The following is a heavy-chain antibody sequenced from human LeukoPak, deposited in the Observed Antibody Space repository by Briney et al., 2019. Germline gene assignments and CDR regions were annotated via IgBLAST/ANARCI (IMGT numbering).Heavy chain of an antibody. D-gene: IGHD3-22*01. J-gene: IGHJ4*02. V-gene: IGHV1-18*01. CDR2: ISAYNGNT. CDR1: GYTFTSYG. CDR3: ARVSPNSSGSPSDY. Sequence: GASVKVSCKASGYTFTSYGISWVRQAPGQGLEWMGWISAYNGNTNYAQKLQGRVTMTIDTPTSLAYMELRSLRSDDTAMYYCARVSPNSSGSPSDYWGQGTLVTVSS.